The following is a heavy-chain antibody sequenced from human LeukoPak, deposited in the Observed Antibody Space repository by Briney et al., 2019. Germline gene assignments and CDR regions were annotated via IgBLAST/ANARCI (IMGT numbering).Heavy chain of an antibody. CDR1: GLTLRSNC. V-gene: IGHV3-53*01. CDR3: ARGPPIRGYRYGYDTGYYYSYSMDV. Sequence: GGSLRLSCAASGLTLRSNCMSWVRQAPGKGLEWVSFIYSGGNTYYADSVKGRFTISRDNSKNTVHLQMNSLRAEDTAMYYCARGPPIRGYRYGYDTGYYYSYSMDVWGKGTTVTISS. J-gene: IGHJ6*03. CDR2: IYSGGNT. D-gene: IGHD5-18*01.